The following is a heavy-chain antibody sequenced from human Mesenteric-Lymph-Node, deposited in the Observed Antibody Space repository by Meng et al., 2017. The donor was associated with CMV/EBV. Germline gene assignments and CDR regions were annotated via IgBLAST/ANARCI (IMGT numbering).Heavy chain of an antibody. Sequence: CAASGFTFSSSSMNWVRQAPGKGLEWVSSISSSSSYIYYADSVKGRFTISRDNAKNSLYLQMNSLRAEDTAVYYCARGHYGWYYFDYWGQGTLVTVSS. CDR2: ISSSSSYI. CDR3: ARGHYGWYYFDY. V-gene: IGHV3-21*01. CDR1: GFTFSSSS. D-gene: IGHD6-19*01. J-gene: IGHJ4*02.